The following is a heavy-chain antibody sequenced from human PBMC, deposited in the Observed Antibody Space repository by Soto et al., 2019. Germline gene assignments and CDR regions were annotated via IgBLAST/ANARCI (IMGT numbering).Heavy chain of an antibody. CDR1: GGSISNVNYY. Sequence: QVQLQESGPGLVKPSQPLSLTCTVSGGSISNVNYYWSWIRPPPDKGLEWTGHIYNGGSTYNNPSLTSRITISLHPSKNQFSLQLSSVSAADTAVYYCARGPSGDKVDYWGQGTLVTVSS. CDR2: IYNGGST. V-gene: IGHV4-30-4*01. D-gene: IGHD7-27*01. J-gene: IGHJ4*02. CDR3: ARGPSGDKVDY.